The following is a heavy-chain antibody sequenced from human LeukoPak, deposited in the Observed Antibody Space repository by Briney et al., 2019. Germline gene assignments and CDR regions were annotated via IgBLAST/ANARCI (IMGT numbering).Heavy chain of an antibody. CDR1: GYSFTSYW. CDR2: IYPGDSDT. D-gene: IGHD1/OR15-1a*01. Sequence: GESLKTSCKGSGYSFTSYWIGWVRQMPGKGLEWMGIIYPGDSDTRYSPSFQGQVTISADKSISTAYLQWSSLKASDTAMYYCARRSPEQADAFDIWGQGTMVTVSS. CDR3: ARRSPEQADAFDI. V-gene: IGHV5-51*01. J-gene: IGHJ3*02.